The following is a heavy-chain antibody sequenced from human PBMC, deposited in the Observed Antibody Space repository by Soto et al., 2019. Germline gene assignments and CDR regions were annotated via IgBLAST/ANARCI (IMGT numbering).Heavy chain of an antibody. D-gene: IGHD4-17*01. V-gene: IGHV3-23*01. Sequence: XVSLGLSCAASGISFTTYAMTWVRQAPGKGLEWVSTVAGNVSNRHYADFVKGRFTISRDNSKNTLSLQMNSLRAEDTAVYYCAGDYLRLNSLNGNYYSYGMDVWGQGTAVTVS. CDR3: AGDYLRLNSLNGNYYSYGMDV. CDR1: GISFTTYA. J-gene: IGHJ6*02. CDR2: VAGNVSNR.